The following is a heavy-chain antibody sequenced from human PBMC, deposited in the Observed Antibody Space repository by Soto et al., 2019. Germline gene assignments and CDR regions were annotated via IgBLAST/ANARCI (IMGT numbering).Heavy chain of an antibody. D-gene: IGHD2-15*01. Sequence: GGSLRLSCAASGFTFSSYGMHWVRQAPGKGLEWVAVIWYDGSNKYYADSVKGRFTISRDNSKNTLYLQMNSLRAEDTAVYYCASPAGWCSGGSCYSDAFDIWGQGTMVTVSS. CDR2: IWYDGSNK. V-gene: IGHV3-33*01. CDR1: GFTFSSYG. J-gene: IGHJ3*02. CDR3: ASPAGWCSGGSCYSDAFDI.